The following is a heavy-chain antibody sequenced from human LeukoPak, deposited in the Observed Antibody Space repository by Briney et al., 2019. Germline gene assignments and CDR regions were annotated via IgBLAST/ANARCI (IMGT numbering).Heavy chain of an antibody. CDR2: IIPIFGTA. CDR1: GGTFSSYA. D-gene: IGHD2-2*01. J-gene: IGHJ4*02. V-gene: IGHV1-69*01. Sequence: SVTVSCKASGGTFSSYAISWVRQAPGQGLEWMGGIIPIFGTANYAQKFQGRVTITADESTSTAYMELSRLRSEDTAVYYCARLRLDLPPDIVVVPAAMDDYWGQGTLVTVSS. CDR3: ARLRLDLPPDIVVVPAAMDDY.